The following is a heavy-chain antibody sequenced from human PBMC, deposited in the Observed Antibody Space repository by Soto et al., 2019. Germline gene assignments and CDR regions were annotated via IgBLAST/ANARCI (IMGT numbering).Heavy chain of an antibody. Sequence: EVQLVESGGGLVQPGGSLRLSCAASGFTFSSYDMHWVRQATGKGLEWVSSIGSAGDTYYSGFVEGRFTISRENVKKSLYLQLNSLRDGDTAVYYCARGGGRGDFDNWGQGTLVTVSS. J-gene: IGHJ4*02. CDR2: IGSAGDT. V-gene: IGHV3-13*04. CDR1: GFTFSSYD. CDR3: ARGGGRGDFDN. D-gene: IGHD3-16*01.